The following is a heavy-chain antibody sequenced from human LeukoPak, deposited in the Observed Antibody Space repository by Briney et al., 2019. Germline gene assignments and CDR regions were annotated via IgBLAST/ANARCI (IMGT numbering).Heavy chain of an antibody. Sequence: PGGSLRLSCAASGFTFSSYAMSWVRQAPGKGLEWVSAISGSGGSTYYADSVKGRFTISRDNSKNTLYLQMNSLRAEDTAVYYSAKGPDSSGRTAGYWGQGTLVTVSS. J-gene: IGHJ4*02. CDR3: AKGPDSSGRTAGY. CDR2: ISGSGGST. D-gene: IGHD3-22*01. V-gene: IGHV3-23*01. CDR1: GFTFSSYA.